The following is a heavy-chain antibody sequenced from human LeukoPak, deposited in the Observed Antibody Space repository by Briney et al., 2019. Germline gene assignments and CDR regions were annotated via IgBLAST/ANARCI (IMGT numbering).Heavy chain of an antibody. V-gene: IGHV3-49*03. D-gene: IGHD5-18*01. CDR1: GFTYGDYA. CDR3: SRGYTYGYSVRWFDP. CDR2: IRSKTYGGTA. Sequence: HPGGSLRLSCTASGFTYGDYATSWFRQAPGKGLEWVGFIRSKTYGGTAEYAASVKGRFTISRDESKNIAHLQMNSLKIEDTAVYYCSRGYTYGYSVRWFDPWGQGTVVTVSS. J-gene: IGHJ5*02.